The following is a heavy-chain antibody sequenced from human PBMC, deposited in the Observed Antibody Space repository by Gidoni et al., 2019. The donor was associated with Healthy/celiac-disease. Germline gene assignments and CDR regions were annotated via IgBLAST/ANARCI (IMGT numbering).Heavy chain of an antibody. CDR1: GITFSYYG. Sequence: QVQLLESGRGLVQPGRFLRVSCAASGITFSYYGMHWVRQAPGKGLGWVAVIWYDGNNKYYADSVEGRFTICRDNSKNTLYLQMNSLRAEDTAVYYCARARPYTNYGGGCDYWGQGTLVTVSS. D-gene: IGHD4-4*01. J-gene: IGHJ4*02. CDR3: ARARPYTNYGGGCDY. CDR2: IWYDGNNK. V-gene: IGHV3-33*01.